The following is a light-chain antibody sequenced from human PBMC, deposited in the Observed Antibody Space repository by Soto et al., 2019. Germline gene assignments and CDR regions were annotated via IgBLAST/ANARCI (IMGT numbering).Light chain of an antibody. V-gene: IGLV2-14*03. Sequence: QSALTRPASVSASPGQSITISCTGTSSDVGAYDFVSWYQQHPGEVPKLMIFDVSSRPSGVSDRFSGSKSGNTASLTISGLQAEDEGDYYCSSYTSSSTQVFGSGTKVTVL. CDR2: DVS. CDR3: SSYTSSSTQV. CDR1: SSDVGAYDF. J-gene: IGLJ1*01.